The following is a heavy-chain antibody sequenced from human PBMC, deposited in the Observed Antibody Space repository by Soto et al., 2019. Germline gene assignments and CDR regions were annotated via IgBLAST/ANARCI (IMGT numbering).Heavy chain of an antibody. Sequence: EVQLVESGGGWVQPGRSLRLSCAASGFTFDDYAMHWVRQALGKGLEWVSGIACNSGNTAYADSVKGRFTISRDNVKDSVYLQMNSLRAEDTALYYCAKDLRTSLIFGNFDSWCQGTLVTGSS. V-gene: IGHV3-9*01. CDR3: AKDLRTSLIFGNFDS. D-gene: IGHD3-3*01. J-gene: IGHJ4*02. CDR2: IACNSGNT. CDR1: GFTFDDYA.